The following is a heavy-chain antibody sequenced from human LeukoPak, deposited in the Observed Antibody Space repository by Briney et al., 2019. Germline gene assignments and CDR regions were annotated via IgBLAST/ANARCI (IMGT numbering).Heavy chain of an antibody. V-gene: IGHV1-2*02. CDR3: ARVDSRAYYYGMDV. CDR2: INPNSGGT. Sequence: GASVKVSCKASGYTFTGYYMHWVRQAPGQGLEWMGWINPNSGGTNYAQKFQGRVTMTRDTSISTAYMELSRLRSDDMAVYYCARVDSRAYYYGMDVWGQGTTVTVSS. J-gene: IGHJ6*02. D-gene: IGHD3-9*01. CDR1: GYTFTGYY.